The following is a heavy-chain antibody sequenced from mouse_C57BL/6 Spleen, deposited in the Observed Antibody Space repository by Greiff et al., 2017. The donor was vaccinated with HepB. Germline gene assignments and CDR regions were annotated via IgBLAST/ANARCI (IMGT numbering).Heavy chain of an antibody. Sequence: QVTLKESGPGLVAPSQSLSITCTVSGFSLTSYGVHWVRQPPGKGLEWLVVIWSDGSTTYNSALKSRLSISKDNSKSQVFLKMNSLQTDDTAMYYCARHPTNYYAMDYWGQGTSVTVSS. J-gene: IGHJ4*01. CDR2: IWSDGST. CDR1: GFSLTSYG. CDR3: ARHPTNYYAMDY. V-gene: IGHV2-6-1*01.